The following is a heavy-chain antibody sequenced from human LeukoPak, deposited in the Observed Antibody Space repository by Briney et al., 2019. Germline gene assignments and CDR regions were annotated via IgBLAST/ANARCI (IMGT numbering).Heavy chain of an antibody. V-gene: IGHV3-23*01. Sequence: PGGSLRLSCAASGFTFSSYAMGWVRQAPGKGLEWASAISGSDGRTNYADSVKGRFTISRDDSMNTLYLQMNSLRAEDTAVYYCGKKGKYCTSIRCYAEKYYFYMDVWGNGTTVTVSS. CDR3: GKKGKYCTSIRCYAEKYYFYMDV. CDR1: GFTFSSYA. D-gene: IGHD2-2*01. J-gene: IGHJ6*03. CDR2: ISGSDGRT.